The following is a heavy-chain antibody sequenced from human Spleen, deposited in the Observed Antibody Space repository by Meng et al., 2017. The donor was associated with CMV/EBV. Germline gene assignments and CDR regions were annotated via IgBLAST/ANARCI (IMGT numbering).Heavy chain of an antibody. J-gene: IGHJ3*02. CDR1: SCSGYY. D-gene: IGHD1-26*01. Sequence: SCSGYYWSWIRQTPGKGLEWIGEINHSGSTNYNPSLKSRVTISVDTSKNQFSLKLSSVTAADTAVYYCAGRVSTHASGSYPPGAFDIWGQGTMVTVSS. V-gene: IGHV4-34*01. CDR3: AGRVSTHASGSYPPGAFDI. CDR2: INHSGST.